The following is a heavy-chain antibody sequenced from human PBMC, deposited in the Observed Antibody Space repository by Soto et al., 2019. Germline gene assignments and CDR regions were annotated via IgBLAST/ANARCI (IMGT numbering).Heavy chain of an antibody. CDR1: GFTISDHY. Sequence: PGGSLRLSCASSGFTISDHYIDLVRQAPGKGLEWVGRSKNKADSYTTEYAASVEGRFTISRDDSQDSLYLEMNSLKTEDTAMYYCSRTFFDSQSIWAYWGQGALVTVSS. V-gene: IGHV3-72*01. D-gene: IGHD3-16*01. CDR3: SRTFFDSQSIWAY. J-gene: IGHJ4*02. CDR2: SKNKADSYTT.